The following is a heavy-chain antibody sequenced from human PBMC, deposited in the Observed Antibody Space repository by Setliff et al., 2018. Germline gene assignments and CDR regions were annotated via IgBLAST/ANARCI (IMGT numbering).Heavy chain of an antibody. CDR3: ARYSSGWFFDY. Sequence: GESLKISCAASGFTFSTYEMNWVRQAPGKGLEWVSYISSSGSTIYYVDSVKGRFTISRDNAKNSLYLQMNSLRAEDTAVYYCARYSSGWFFDYWGQATPVTVSS. V-gene: IGHV3-48*03. CDR2: ISSSGSTI. D-gene: IGHD6-19*01. J-gene: IGHJ4*02. CDR1: GFTFSTYE.